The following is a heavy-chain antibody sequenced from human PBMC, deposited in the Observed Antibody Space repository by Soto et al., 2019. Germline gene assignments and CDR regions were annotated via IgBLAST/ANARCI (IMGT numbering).Heavy chain of an antibody. CDR1: GYSISSGYY. Sequence: PSETLSLTCAVSGYSISSGYYWGWIRQPPGKGLEWIESIYHSGSTYYNPPLKSRVTISVDTSKNQFSLKLSSVTAADTAVYYCASRDYDSSGYYERAFDIWGQGTMVTVSS. CDR2: IYHSGST. J-gene: IGHJ3*02. V-gene: IGHV4-38-2*01. CDR3: ASRDYDSSGYYERAFDI. D-gene: IGHD3-22*01.